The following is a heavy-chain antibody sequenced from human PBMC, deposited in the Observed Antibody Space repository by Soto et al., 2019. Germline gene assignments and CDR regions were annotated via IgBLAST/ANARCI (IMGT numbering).Heavy chain of an antibody. CDR3: ARDADILTGSDAFDI. CDR1: GFTFSDYY. D-gene: IGHD3-9*01. CDR2: ISSSNGYT. J-gene: IGHJ3*02. Sequence: QMQLVESGGGLVKPGGSLRLSCAASGFTFSDYYMSWIRQAPGKGLEWVSYISSSNGYTNYADSVKGRFTISRDNAKNSLYLHMNSLRAEDTAIYYCARDADILTGSDAFDIWGQGTMVTVSS. V-gene: IGHV3-11*05.